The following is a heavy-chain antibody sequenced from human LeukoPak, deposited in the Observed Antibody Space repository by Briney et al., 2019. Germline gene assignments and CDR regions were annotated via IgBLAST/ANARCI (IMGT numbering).Heavy chain of an antibody. V-gene: IGHV3-53*04. D-gene: IGHD6-19*01. J-gene: IGHJ4*02. CDR2: IYSAGNT. CDR1: GFTVSSNY. Sequence: GGSLRLSSVASGFTVSSNYMSWGRQAPRKGLEWVSVIYSAGNTYYADSVKGRFTISRHNSENTLYLHMNSLRVEDTAVYFCARGGTPGYSSGRIDYWGQGTLVTVSS. CDR3: ARGGTPGYSSGRIDY.